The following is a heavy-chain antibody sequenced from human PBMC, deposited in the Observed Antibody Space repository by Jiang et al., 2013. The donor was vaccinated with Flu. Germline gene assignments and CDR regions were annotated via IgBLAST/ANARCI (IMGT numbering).Heavy chain of an antibody. Sequence: EVKKPGSSVKVSCKASGGTFSSYAISWVRQAPGQGLEWMGGIIPIFGTANYAQKFQGRVTIAADESTSTAYMELSSLRSEDTAVYYCARGGHVLRFLEWLSPPHYYYYYGMDVWGQGTTVTVSS. V-gene: IGHV1-69*01. CDR2: IIPIFGTA. D-gene: IGHD3-3*01. CDR1: GGTFSSYA. J-gene: IGHJ6*02. CDR3: ARGGHVLRFLEWLSPPHYYYYYGMDV.